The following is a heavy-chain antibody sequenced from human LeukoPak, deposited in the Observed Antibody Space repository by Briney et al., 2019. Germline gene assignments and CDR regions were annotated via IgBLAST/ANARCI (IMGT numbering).Heavy chain of an antibody. J-gene: IGHJ2*01. CDR3: AKKVADIVVVVAAWYFDL. Sequence: GGSLRLSCAASGFTFSSYAMSWVRQAPGKGLEWVSAISGSGGSTYYADSVKGRFTISRDNSRNTLYLQMNSRRAEDPAVYYCAKKVADIVVVVAAWYFDLWGRGTLVTVSS. V-gene: IGHV3-23*01. CDR2: ISGSGGST. D-gene: IGHD2-15*01. CDR1: GFTFSSYA.